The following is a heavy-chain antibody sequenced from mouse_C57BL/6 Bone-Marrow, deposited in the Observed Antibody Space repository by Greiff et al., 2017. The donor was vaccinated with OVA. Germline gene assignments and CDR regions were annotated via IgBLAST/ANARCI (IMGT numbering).Heavy chain of an antibody. CDR3: ATSWAWFAY. CDR1: GYTFTSYG. J-gene: IGHJ3*01. D-gene: IGHD4-1*01. CDR2: IYPRSGNT. V-gene: IGHV1-81*01. Sequence: QVQLQQSGAELARPGASVKLSCKASGYTFTSYGISWEKQRTGQGLEWIGEIYPRSGNTYYNEKFKGKATLTADKSSSTAYMELRSLTSEDSAVYFCATSWAWFAYWGQGTLVTVSA.